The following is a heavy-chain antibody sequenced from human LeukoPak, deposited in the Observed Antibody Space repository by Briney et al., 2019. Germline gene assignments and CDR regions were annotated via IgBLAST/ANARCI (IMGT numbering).Heavy chain of an antibody. CDR2: TSAYTGDT. Sequence: ASVKVCCKASGYTFTGFGISWVRQAPGQGLGWMGWTSAYTGDTNYAQKLQGRVTMTTDTSTDTAYMELTSVRSDDTAVYYCARDRPMGDEFWGDYYPFDCWGQGTLVTVSS. J-gene: IGHJ4*02. D-gene: IGHD3-3*01. V-gene: IGHV1-18*01. CDR1: GYTFTGFG. CDR3: ARDRPMGDEFWGDYYPFDC.